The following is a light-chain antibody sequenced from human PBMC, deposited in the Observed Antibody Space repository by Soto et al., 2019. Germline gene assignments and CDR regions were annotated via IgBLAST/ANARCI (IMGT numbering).Light chain of an antibody. CDR3: QQYGSSGT. Sequence: EIVLTQSPGTLSLSPGERATLSCRASQSVSNNYLAWYQQKPGQAPRLLIYGASNSATGIQDRFSGSGSGTDFTLTISRLEPEDLAVYYCQQYGSSGTFGQGTKVEIK. CDR2: GAS. CDR1: QSVSNNY. V-gene: IGKV3-20*01. J-gene: IGKJ1*01.